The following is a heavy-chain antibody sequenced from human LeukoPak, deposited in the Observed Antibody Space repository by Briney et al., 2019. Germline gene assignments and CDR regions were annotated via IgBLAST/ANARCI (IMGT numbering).Heavy chain of an antibody. J-gene: IGHJ6*02. CDR2: INPNSGGT. Sequence: VASVKVSCKASGYTFTGYYMHWVRQAPGQGLEWMGWINPNSGGTNYAQKFRGRVTMTRDTSISTAYMELSRLRPDDTAVYYCARVFPDRYYHYGMDVWGQGTTVTVSS. CDR3: ARVFPDRYYHYGMDV. CDR1: GYTFTGYY. V-gene: IGHV1-2*02.